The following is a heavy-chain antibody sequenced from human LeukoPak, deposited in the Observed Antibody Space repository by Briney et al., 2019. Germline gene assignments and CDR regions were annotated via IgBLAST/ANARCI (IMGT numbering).Heavy chain of an antibody. CDR2: ISSSGDTR. V-gene: IGHV3-11*01. J-gene: IGHJ1*01. CDR3: AGDWGYNHIYH. D-gene: IGHD5-18*01. CDR1: RVTFSGYH. Sequence: GGSLRLSCAVSRVTFSGYHMSWIRQAPWKGLEWLSYISSSGDTRYNADSVRGRFTISRDNAQKSVYLQMNSLRVEDTAVYSCAGDWGYNHIYHWGQGTPVTVSS.